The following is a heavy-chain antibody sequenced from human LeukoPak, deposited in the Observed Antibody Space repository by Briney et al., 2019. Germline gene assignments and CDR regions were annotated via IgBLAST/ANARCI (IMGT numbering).Heavy chain of an antibody. V-gene: IGHV3-30*04. CDR1: GFTFSSYA. CDR3: ARVMGAKTNRGGDAFDI. J-gene: IGHJ3*02. Sequence: GRSLRLSCAASGFTFSSYAMHWVRQAPGKGLEWVAVISYDGSNKYYADSVKGRFTISRDNSKNTLYLQMNSLRAEDTAVYYCARVMGAKTNRGGDAFDIWGQGTMVTVSS. CDR2: ISYDGSNK. D-gene: IGHD1-14*01.